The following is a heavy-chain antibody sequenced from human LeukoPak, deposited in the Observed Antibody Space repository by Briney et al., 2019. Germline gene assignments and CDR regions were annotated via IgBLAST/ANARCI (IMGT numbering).Heavy chain of an antibody. CDR1: GYTFTCYY. V-gene: IGHV1-2*02. CDR3: ARDRYGGNFWFDP. D-gene: IGHD4-23*01. J-gene: IGHJ5*02. CDR2: INPNSGGT. Sequence: ASVTVSCKASGYTFTCYYMHWMRQAPGQGLEWMGWINPNSGGTNYAQKFQGRVTMTSDTSISTAYMELSRLRSDDTAVYCCARDRYGGNFWFDPWGQGTLVTVSS.